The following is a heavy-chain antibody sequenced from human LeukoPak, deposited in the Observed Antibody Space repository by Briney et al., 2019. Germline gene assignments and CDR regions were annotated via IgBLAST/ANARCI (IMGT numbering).Heavy chain of an antibody. J-gene: IGHJ4*02. Sequence: SETLSLTCTVSGGSISSYYWSWIRKPAGKGLGWIGRIYTSGSTNYNPSLKSRVTMSVDTSKNQFSLKLSSVTAADTAVYYCARGWYSSSCYDYWGQGTLVTVSS. CDR1: GGSISSYY. D-gene: IGHD6-13*01. CDR2: IYTSGST. CDR3: ARGWYSSSCYDY. V-gene: IGHV4-4*07.